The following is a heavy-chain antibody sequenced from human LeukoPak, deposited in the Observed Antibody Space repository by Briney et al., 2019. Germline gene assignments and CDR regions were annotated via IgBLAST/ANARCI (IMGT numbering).Heavy chain of an antibody. CDR1: GFTFTNAW. V-gene: IGHV3-15*05. CDR2: IKSKTDDGTT. Sequence: GGSLRLSCAASGFTFTNAWMSWVRQAPGKGLEWVGRIKSKTDDGTTDYAAPVKGRFTISRDDSKNTLNLQMDSLKTEDTAVYYCVSYSGYCFESWGQGTLVTVSA. J-gene: IGHJ4*02. CDR3: VSYSGYCFES. D-gene: IGHD5-12*01.